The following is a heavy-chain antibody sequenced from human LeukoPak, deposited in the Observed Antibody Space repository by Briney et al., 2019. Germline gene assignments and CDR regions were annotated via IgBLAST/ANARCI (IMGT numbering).Heavy chain of an antibody. J-gene: IGHJ4*02. V-gene: IGHV5-51*01. CDR2: IYPGDSDT. D-gene: IGHD1-26*01. CDR1: GYSFTSYW. CDR3: ARHQGMGDTTGGFDY. Sequence: GESLQISCKGSGYSFTSYWIVWVRQLPGKGLEWLGIIYPGDSDTRYSPSFQGQVTTSADKSTSTAYLQWSSLKASDSAMYYCARHQGMGDTTGGFDYWGQETLVTVSS.